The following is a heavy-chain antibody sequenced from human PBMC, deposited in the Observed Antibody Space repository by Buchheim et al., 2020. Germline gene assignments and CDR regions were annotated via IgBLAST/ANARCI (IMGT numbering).Heavy chain of an antibody. CDR3: ARGGLLVRYQDYMDV. CDR2: IYYGGST. J-gene: IGHJ6*03. Sequence: QQQLQESGPGLVKPSETLSLTCTVSGGSISNSDSYYWGWIRQPPGKGLEWIGSIYYGGSTYYNPSLKSRVPISLDTSKNQLSLELRSVTAADTAVYYCARGGLLVRYQDYMDVWGKGTT. D-gene: IGHD2-2*01. CDR1: GGSISNSDSYY. V-gene: IGHV4-39*01.